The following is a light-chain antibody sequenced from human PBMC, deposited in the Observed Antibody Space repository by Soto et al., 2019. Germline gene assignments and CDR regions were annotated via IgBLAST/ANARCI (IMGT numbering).Light chain of an antibody. CDR1: SGHSSYA. CDR2: LNRGARH. J-gene: IGLJ3*02. V-gene: IGLV4-69*01. Sequence: QAVLTQSPSSSASLGASVKLTCTLSSGHSSYAIAWHQQQPGKVPRYLMKLNRGARHSKGVGIPDRFSGSRAGAERYLSDSTPQSEGEAGYDCQPGGTGPWVFGGGTQVTVL. CDR3: QPGGTGPWV.